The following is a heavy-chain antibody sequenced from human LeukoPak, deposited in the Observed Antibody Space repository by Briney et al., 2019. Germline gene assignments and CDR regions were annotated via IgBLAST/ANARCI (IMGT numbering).Heavy chain of an antibody. V-gene: IGHV3-23*01. D-gene: IGHD2-2*01. CDR2: IYGGGSGST. CDR3: AKDGSYCSSTSRYLNDAFDI. Sequence: PGGSLRLSCVASGFTFSKYTMSWVRQAPGKGLEWVSGIYGGGSGSTFYAESVKGRFTISRDNSKNTLYLQMNSLRDEDTAIYYCAKDGSYCSSTSRYLNDAFDIWGQGTMVTVSS. J-gene: IGHJ3*02. CDR1: GFTFSKYT.